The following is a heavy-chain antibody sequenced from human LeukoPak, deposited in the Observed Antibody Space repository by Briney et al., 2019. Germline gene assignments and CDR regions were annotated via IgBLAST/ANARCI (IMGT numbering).Heavy chain of an antibody. D-gene: IGHD3-22*01. CDR2: INGSGGGT. V-gene: IGHV3-23*01. CDR1: GITLSNYG. Sequence: GSLRLSCAVSGITLSNYGMSWVRPAPGKGVGWVAGINGSGGGTTYADSVKGRFTISRDNAKNTLFLQMNSLRADDTAMYFCAKRGVVIRVILVGFHKEAYYFDSWGQGALVTVSS. J-gene: IGHJ4*02. CDR3: AKRGVVIRVILVGFHKEAYYFDS.